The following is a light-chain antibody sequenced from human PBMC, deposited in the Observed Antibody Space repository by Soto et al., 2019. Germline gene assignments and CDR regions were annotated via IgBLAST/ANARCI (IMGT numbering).Light chain of an antibody. V-gene: IGKV3-20*01. CDR1: QSVTSNY. CDR2: GAS. Sequence: EIVLTQSPGTLSLSPGERATLSCRASQSVTSNYVAWYQQKLGQAPRLLICGASSRATSLPDRFSGSGSGTDFTLTISSLEPEDFAVYYCHQYGSSPRTFGQGTKVEIK. CDR3: HQYGSSPRT. J-gene: IGKJ1*01.